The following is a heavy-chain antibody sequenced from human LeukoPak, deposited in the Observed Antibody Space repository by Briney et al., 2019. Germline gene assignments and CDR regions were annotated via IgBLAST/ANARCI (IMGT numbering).Heavy chain of an antibody. V-gene: IGHV1-2*02. CDR1: GYTFTGFY. D-gene: IGHD3-16*01. CDR3: ARDIEQTYYH. Sequence: ASVTVSCKASGYTFTGFYMHWVRQAPGQGLERMGCINAASGGTNYAQKFQGRVTMTRDTSITTAYMELSSLRSDDTAVYYCARDIEQTYYHWGQGTLVTVSS. J-gene: IGHJ4*02. CDR2: INAASGGT.